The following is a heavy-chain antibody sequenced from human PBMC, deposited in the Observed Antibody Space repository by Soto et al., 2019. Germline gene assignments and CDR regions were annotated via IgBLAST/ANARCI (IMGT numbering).Heavy chain of an antibody. CDR1: GFSFSISP. J-gene: IGHJ3*02. CDR3: ATWHLREHAYDI. D-gene: IGHD5-12*01. Sequence: QVQLVESGGGVVQPGRSLRLSCAASGFSFSISPMHWVRQAPGKGPEWVSGVYDLDGTYYADSVRGRFTTSIGSSRTTVYLQMRDLRPEDTALYFCATWHLREHAYDIWGQGTMVTVSS. CDR2: VYDLDGT. V-gene: IGHV3-NL1*01.